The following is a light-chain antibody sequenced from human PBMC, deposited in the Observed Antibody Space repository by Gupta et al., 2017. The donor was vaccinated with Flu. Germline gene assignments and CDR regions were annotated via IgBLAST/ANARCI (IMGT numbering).Light chain of an antibody. CDR1: TLPKQF. CDR3: QSADASGAYRV. V-gene: IGLV3-25*02. J-gene: IGLJ1*01. Sequence: SSELTQPPSVSVSPGQTARITCSGQTLPKQFAYWYQQKSGQAPLLVIYKDTERPSDIAARFSGSSSGTTATLTISGVQAEDEADYYCQSADASGAYRVFGAGTRVTVL. CDR2: KDT.